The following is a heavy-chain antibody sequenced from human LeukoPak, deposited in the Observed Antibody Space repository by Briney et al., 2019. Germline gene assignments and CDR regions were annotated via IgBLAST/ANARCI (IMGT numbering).Heavy chain of an antibody. CDR1: GFTFSSYA. CDR3: AKTYYDILTGYYPMRSYFDY. CDR2: ISGSGGST. V-gene: IGHV3-23*01. D-gene: IGHD3-9*01. Sequence: GALRLSCAASGFTFSSYAMSWVRQAPGKGLEWVLAISGSGGSTYYADSVKGRFTISRDNSKNTLYLQMNSLRAEDTAVYYCAKTYYDILTGYYPMRSYFDYWGQGTLVTVSS. J-gene: IGHJ4*02.